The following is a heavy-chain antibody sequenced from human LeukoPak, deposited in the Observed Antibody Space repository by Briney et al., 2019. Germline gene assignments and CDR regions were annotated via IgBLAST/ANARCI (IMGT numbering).Heavy chain of an antibody. CDR3: ASAHDYGDYVEGSPFDY. CDR1: GDPNYRGDYF. Sequence: PSETLSLTCAVSGDPNYRGDYFWAWIRQPPGKGLEWIGYIYYSGSTYYNPSLKSRVTISVDTSKNQFSLKLSSVTAADTAVYYCASAHDYGDYVEGSPFDYWGQGTLVTVSS. J-gene: IGHJ4*02. V-gene: IGHV4-31*11. CDR2: IYYSGST. D-gene: IGHD4-17*01.